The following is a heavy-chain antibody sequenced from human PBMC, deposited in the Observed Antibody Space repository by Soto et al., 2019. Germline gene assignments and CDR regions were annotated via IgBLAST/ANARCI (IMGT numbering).Heavy chain of an antibody. J-gene: IGHJ6*02. CDR2: INAGNGNT. CDR3: ARDGLIEQWLVPVYYYYGMDV. Sequence: QVQLVQSGAEVKKPGASVKVSCKASGYTFTSYAMHWVRQAPGQRLEWMGWINAGNGNTKYSQKFQGRVTITRDTSASTAYMELSSLRSEDTAVYYCARDGLIEQWLVPVYYYYGMDVWGQGTTVTVSS. CDR1: GYTFTSYA. V-gene: IGHV1-3*01. D-gene: IGHD6-19*01.